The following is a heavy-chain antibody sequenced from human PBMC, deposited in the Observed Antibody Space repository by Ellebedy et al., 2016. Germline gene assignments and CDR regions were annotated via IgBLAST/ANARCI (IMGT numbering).Heavy chain of an antibody. D-gene: IGHD6-6*01. Sequence: SETLSLTCAVYGGSFSGYYWSWIRQPPGKGLEWIGEINHSGSTNYNPSLKSRVTISVDTSKNQFSLKLSSVTAADTAVYYCARAGIAARRRYYYYGMDVWGQGTTVTVSS. J-gene: IGHJ6*02. CDR2: INHSGST. CDR1: GGSFSGYY. V-gene: IGHV4-34*01. CDR3: ARAGIAARRRYYYYGMDV.